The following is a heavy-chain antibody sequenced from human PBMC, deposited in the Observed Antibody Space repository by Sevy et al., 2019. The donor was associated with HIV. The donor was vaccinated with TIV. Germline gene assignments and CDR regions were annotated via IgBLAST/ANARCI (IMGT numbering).Heavy chain of an antibody. J-gene: IGHJ4*02. Sequence: GGSLRLSCAASGFTFTNFPMHWVRQTPGRGLEWVAIISFNGNHEFYADSVKGRFTISRDNSKSTLYLQMNSLGREDTAVNYCVRTAGLTGSYEYWGQGTQVTVSS. V-gene: IGHV3-30-3*01. D-gene: IGHD3-9*01. CDR2: ISFNGNHE. CDR3: VRTAGLTGSYEY. CDR1: GFTFTNFP.